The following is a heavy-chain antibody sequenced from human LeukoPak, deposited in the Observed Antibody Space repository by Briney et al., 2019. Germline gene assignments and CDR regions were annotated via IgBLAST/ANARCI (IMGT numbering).Heavy chain of an antibody. CDR2: INPNSGGT. J-gene: IGHJ4*02. CDR1: GYTFTGYY. V-gene: IGHV1-2*02. D-gene: IGHD3-22*01. CDR3: ARGLYYYDSSGYSHFDY. Sequence: ASVKVSCKASGYTFTGYYMHWVRQAPGQGLEWMGWINPNSGGTNYAQKFQGRVTMTRDTSISTAYMELGRLRSDDTAVNYCARGLYYYDSSGYSHFDYWGQGTLVTVSS.